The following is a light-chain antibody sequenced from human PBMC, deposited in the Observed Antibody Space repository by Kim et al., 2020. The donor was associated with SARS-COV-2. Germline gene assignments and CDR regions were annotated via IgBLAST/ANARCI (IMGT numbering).Light chain of an antibody. Sequence: SVSPGERATLSCRASQSLSSDLAWYQQRPGQAPRLLIYDVFTRATGIPARFSGSGSGTDFSLTISSLQSEDFGVYYCQQYNAWPLTFGGGTKVEI. V-gene: IGKV3-15*01. CDR3: QQYNAWPLT. CDR1: QSLSSD. J-gene: IGKJ4*01. CDR2: DVF.